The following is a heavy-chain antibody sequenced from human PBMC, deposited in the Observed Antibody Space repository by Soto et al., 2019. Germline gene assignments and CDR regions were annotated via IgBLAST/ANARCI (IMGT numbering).Heavy chain of an antibody. D-gene: IGHD3-10*01. J-gene: IGHJ5*02. CDR1: GFTFSSYA. Sequence: GGSLRLSCAASGFTFSSYAMSWVRQAPGKGLEWVSAISGSGGSTYYADSVKGRFTISRDNSKNTLYLQMNSLRAEDTAVYYCAKDSEYGSGSYYPNWFDPWGQGTLVTVSS. CDR2: ISGSGGST. V-gene: IGHV3-23*01. CDR3: AKDSEYGSGSYYPNWFDP.